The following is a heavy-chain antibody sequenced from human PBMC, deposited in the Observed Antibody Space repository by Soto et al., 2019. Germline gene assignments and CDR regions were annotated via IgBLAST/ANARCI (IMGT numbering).Heavy chain of an antibody. D-gene: IGHD4-17*01. CDR2: ISSSSSYI. CDR3: ARMMTTVTTWDY. CDR1: GFTFSSYS. V-gene: IGHV3-21*01. J-gene: IGHJ4*02. Sequence: GGSLRLSCAASGFTFSSYSMNWVRQAPGKGLEWVSSISSSSSYIYYADSVKGRFTISRDNAKNSLYLQMNSLRAEDTAVYYCARMMTTVTTWDYWGQGTLVTVSS.